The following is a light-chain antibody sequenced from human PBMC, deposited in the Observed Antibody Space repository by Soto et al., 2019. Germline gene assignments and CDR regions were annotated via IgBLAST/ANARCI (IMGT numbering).Light chain of an antibody. V-gene: IGKV3-15*01. CDR1: QSVSSS. J-gene: IGKJ1*01. CDR2: GAS. CDR3: QQYKNWLTWT. Sequence: EIVMTQSPATLSVSPGERATLSCRPSQSVSSSLAWYQHKPGQAPRLLIYGASTRATGIPARFSGSGSGTEFTLTISSLQSEDLAVYYCQQYKNWLTWTFGQGTKVDIK.